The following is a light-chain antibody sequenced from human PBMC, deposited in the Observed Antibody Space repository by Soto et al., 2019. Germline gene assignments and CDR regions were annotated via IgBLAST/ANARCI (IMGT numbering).Light chain of an antibody. CDR1: QSVSSN. V-gene: IGKV3-15*01. CDR2: GAS. J-gene: IGKJ2*01. CDR3: QQYDEWPPSYT. Sequence: EIVMTQSPATLSVSPGERATLSCRASQSVSSNLAWFQQKPGQAPRLLIYGASTRATSIPARITGSGSGTEFTLTISSLQSEDFAVYYCQQYDEWPPSYTFGQGTKLEI.